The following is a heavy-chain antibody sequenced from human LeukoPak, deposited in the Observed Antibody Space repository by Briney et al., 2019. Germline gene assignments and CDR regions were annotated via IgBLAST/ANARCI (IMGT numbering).Heavy chain of an antibody. Sequence: GGSLRLPCAASGFTFSSYSMNWVRQAPGKGLEWVSYISSSSSTIYYADSVKGRFTISRDNAKNSLYLQMNSLRAEDTAVYYCARDRRPGDYYYYMDVWGKGTTVTVSS. CDR3: ARDRRPGDYYYYMDV. CDR2: ISSSSSTI. CDR1: GFTFSSYS. V-gene: IGHV3-48*04. D-gene: IGHD3-10*01. J-gene: IGHJ6*03.